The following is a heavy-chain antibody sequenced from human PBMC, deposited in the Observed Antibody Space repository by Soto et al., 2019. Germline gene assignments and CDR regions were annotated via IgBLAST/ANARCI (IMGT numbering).Heavy chain of an antibody. V-gene: IGHV4-61*01. Sequence: KTSETLSLTCTVSGGSVSSGSYYWSWIRQPPGKGLEWIGYIYYSGSTNYNPSLKSRVTISVDTSKNQFSLKLSSVTAADTAVYYCARLLPPPDGDFDYWGQGTLVTVSS. CDR2: IYYSGST. CDR1: GGSVSSGSYY. D-gene: IGHD2-2*01. J-gene: IGHJ4*02. CDR3: ARLLPPPDGDFDY.